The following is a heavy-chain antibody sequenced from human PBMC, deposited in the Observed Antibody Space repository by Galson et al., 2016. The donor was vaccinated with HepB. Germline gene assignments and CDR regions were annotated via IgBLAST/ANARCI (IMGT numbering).Heavy chain of an antibody. CDR1: GFTFSAYG. CDR2: IWYDGSYK. D-gene: IGHD6-13*01. CDR3: ARDAGTVAGGVLNWFDP. J-gene: IGHJ5*02. V-gene: IGHV3-33*01. Sequence: SLRLSCAASGFTFSAYGMHWVRQAPGKGLEWVAVIWYDGSYKFYRDSVKGRFTVSRDNSQNILYLQMNTVRADDTAVYYCARDAGTVAGGVLNWFDPWGQGT.